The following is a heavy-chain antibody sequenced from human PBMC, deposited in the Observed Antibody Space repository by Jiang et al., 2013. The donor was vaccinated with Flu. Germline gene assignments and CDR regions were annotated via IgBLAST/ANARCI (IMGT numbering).Heavy chain of an antibody. D-gene: IGHD3-22*01. V-gene: IGHV1-18*04. J-gene: IGHJ6*01. CDR3: VRDNSAYYYDLGDYSYGMDV. Sequence: YGAEVKKPGAAVKVSCKASGYTFTSYGINWVRQAPGQGLGWLGRISANKGNTNYAQKVQGRVTMTTETSTTTAYMELRSLRSDDTAVYYCVRDNSAYYYDLGDYSYGMDV. CDR2: ISANKGNT. CDR1: GYTFTSYG.